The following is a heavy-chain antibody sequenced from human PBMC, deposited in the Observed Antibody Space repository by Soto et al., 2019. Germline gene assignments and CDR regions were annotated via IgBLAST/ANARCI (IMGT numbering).Heavy chain of an antibody. CDR2: ISGSGGST. CDR1: GFTFSSYA. D-gene: IGHD3-9*01. J-gene: IGHJ6*02. CDR3: AKTHWLPPLYYYYGMDV. Sequence: EVQLLESGGGLVQPGGSLRLSCAASGFTFSSYAMSWVRQAPGKGLEWVSAISGSGGSTYYADSVKGRFTISRDNSKNTLYLQMNSLRAEDTAVYYCAKTHWLPPLYYYYGMDVWGQGTTVTVSS. V-gene: IGHV3-23*01.